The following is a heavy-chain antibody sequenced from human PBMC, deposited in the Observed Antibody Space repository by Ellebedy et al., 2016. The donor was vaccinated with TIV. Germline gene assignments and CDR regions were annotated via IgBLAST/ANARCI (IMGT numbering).Heavy chain of an antibody. CDR1: GFIFSSYA. V-gene: IGHV3-21*01. J-gene: IGHJ4*02. D-gene: IGHD2-2*01. Sequence: GGSLRLXXAASGFIFSSYAMHWVRQAPGKGLEWVSSISSSSSYIYYADSVKGRFTISRDNAKNSLYLQMNSLRAEDTAVYYCARVEPFYCSSTSCKNLGSDYWGQGTLVTVSS. CDR3: ARVEPFYCSSTSCKNLGSDY. CDR2: ISSSSSYI.